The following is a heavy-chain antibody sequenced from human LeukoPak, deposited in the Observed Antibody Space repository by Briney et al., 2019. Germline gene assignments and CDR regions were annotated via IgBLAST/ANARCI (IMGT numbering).Heavy chain of an antibody. J-gene: IGHJ4*02. D-gene: IGHD6-19*01. CDR1: GDSLSGVTDY. V-gene: IGHV4-39*07. CDR2: GDYSGGT. Sequence: SETLSLTCTVSGDSLSGVTDYWAWIRQPPGKGLEWIASGDYSGGTYYNPSLESRVAISADMSKNQFSLKLTSVTGADTAVYYCAGERGEEYSSGWYKRNYFDNWGQGIRVTVSS. CDR3: AGERGEEYSSGWYKRNYFDN.